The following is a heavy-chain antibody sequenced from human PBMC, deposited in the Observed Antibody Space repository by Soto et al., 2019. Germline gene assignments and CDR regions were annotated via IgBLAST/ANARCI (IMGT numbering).Heavy chain of an antibody. CDR1: GFTFSSYA. CDR3: AKDQRSGSYQPTYFDY. D-gene: IGHD1-26*01. V-gene: IGHV3-23*01. CDR2: ISGSGGST. Sequence: EVPLLESGGGLVQPGGSLRLSCAASGFTFSSYAMSWVRQAPGKGLEWVSAISGSGGSTYYADSVKGRFTISRDNSKNTLYLQMNSLRAEDTAVYYCAKDQRSGSYQPTYFDYWGQGTLVTVSS. J-gene: IGHJ4*02.